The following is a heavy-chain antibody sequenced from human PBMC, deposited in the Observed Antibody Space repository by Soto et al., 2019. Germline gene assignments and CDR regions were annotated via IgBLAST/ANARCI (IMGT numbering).Heavy chain of an antibody. CDR2: ISDYNGNT. Sequence: QVQLVHSGAEVKKPGASVKVSCKASGYSFTSYGISWVRQAPGQGLEWMGWISDYNGNTDYAQQLQGRVTMTTDTATSTAYMGLRSLTSDDTAVYYCARGPSSWPYPSNYTAVWGKGTPVTVSS. D-gene: IGHD6-13*01. CDR3: ARGPSSWPYPSNYTAV. V-gene: IGHV1-18*01. CDR1: GYSFTSYG. J-gene: IGHJ6*03.